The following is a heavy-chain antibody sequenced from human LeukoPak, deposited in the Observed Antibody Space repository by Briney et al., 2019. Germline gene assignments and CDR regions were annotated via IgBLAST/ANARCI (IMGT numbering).Heavy chain of an antibody. V-gene: IGHV3-21*01. J-gene: IGHJ4*02. CDR3: ARDAEYSSSWSKIFDY. Sequence: PGGSLRLSCAASGFTFSSYAMNWVRQAPGKGLEWVSSISSSSSYIYYADSVKGRFVISRDNAKNSLYLQMNSLRAEDTAVYYCARDAEYSSSWSKIFDYWGQGTLVTVSS. CDR2: ISSSSSYI. CDR1: GFTFSSYA. D-gene: IGHD6-13*01.